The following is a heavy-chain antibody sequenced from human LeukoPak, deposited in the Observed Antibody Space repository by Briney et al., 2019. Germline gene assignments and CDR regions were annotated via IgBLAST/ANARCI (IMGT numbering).Heavy chain of an antibody. J-gene: IGHJ4*02. CDR1: TESMRSYY. V-gene: IGHV4-4*07. Sequence: SETLSLTCSMSTESMRSYYWSWIRQPAGKGLEFLGRIHVSGSTKYNPSLRGRITMSVDTSKKLFSLKLNSVTAADTAVYYCARGDGYTYSLDYWGQGTLVTVSS. CDR3: ARGDGYTYSLDY. D-gene: IGHD5-24*01. CDR2: IHVSGST.